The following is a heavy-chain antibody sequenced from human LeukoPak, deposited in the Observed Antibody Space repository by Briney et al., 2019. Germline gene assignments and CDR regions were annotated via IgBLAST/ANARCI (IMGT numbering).Heavy chain of an antibody. CDR2: IYYSGST. D-gene: IGHD2-15*01. J-gene: IGHJ4*02. V-gene: IGHV4-39*07. CDR1: GGSISSSSYY. Sequence: SETLSLTCTVSGGSISSSSYYWGWIRQPPGKGLEWIGSIYYSGSTYYNPSLKSRVTISVDTSKNQFSLKLSSVTAADTAVYYCARESSPHCSGGSCYSGGFDYWGQGTLVTVPS. CDR3: ARESSPHCSGGSCYSGGFDY.